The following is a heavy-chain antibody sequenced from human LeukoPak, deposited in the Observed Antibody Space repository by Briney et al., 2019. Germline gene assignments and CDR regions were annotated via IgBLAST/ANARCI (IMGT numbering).Heavy chain of an antibody. J-gene: IGHJ5*02. CDR2: ISSSSSTI. CDR1: GFTFSSYS. V-gene: IGHV3-48*01. CDR3: ARNSLSRRIVGATLWWFDP. D-gene: IGHD1-26*01. Sequence: QPGGSLGLSCAASGFTFSSYSMNWVRQAPGKGLEWVSYISSSSSTIYYADSVKGRFTISRDNAKNSLYLQMNSLRAEDTAVYYCARNSLSRRIVGATLWWFDPWGQGTLVTVSS.